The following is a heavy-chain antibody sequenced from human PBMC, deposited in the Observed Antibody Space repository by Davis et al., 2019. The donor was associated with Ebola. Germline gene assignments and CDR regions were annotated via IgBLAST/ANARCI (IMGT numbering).Heavy chain of an antibody. Sequence: GESLKISCKGSGYSFTSYWISWVRQMPGKGLEWMGRIDPSDSYTNYSPSFQGHVTISADKSISTAYLQWSSLKASDTAMYYCARLTRYCSSTSCYTYYYYGMDVWGQGTTVTVSS. CDR2: IDPSDSYT. V-gene: IGHV5-10-1*01. CDR1: GYSFTSYW. J-gene: IGHJ6*02. CDR3: ARLTRYCSSTSCYTYYYYGMDV. D-gene: IGHD2-2*02.